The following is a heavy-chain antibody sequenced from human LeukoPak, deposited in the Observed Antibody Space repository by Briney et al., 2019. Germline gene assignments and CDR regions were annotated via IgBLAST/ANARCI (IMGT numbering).Heavy chain of an antibody. Sequence: SETLSLTCTVSGGSISGYYWTWVRQPPGKGLEWIGQIHYSGRADYNPSLKSRITISVDTSKNQMSLKLTSVTAADTAIYYCARFGVDYDMGVWGQGTRSPSP. J-gene: IGHJ6*02. CDR1: GGSISGYY. CDR2: IHYSGRA. D-gene: IGHD3-16*01. V-gene: IGHV4-59*01. CDR3: ARFGVDYDMGV.